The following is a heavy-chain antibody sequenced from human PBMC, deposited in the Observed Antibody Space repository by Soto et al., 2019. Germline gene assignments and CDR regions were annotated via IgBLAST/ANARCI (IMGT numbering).Heavy chain of an antibody. J-gene: IGHJ4*02. Sequence: SETLSLTCTVSNGFIRSHYWSWIRQSPGKGLEWIGYISHTGNTNYNPSLKSRVTMSVDMSMKQFSLKLNSVTAADTAVYYCARTTTLENYFDYWGQGTLVTVSS. V-gene: IGHV4-59*11. D-gene: IGHD2-15*01. CDR1: NGFIRSHY. CDR2: ISHTGNT. CDR3: ARTTTLENYFDY.